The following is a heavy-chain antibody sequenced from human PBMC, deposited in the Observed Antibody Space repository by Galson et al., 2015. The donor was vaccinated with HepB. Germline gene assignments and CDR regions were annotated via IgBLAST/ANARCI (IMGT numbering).Heavy chain of an antibody. Sequence: TLSLTCTVSGGSISSDYWGWIRQTPGKGLEWIGYIYYSGSTNYNPSLKSRVTISVDTSRRQFSLKLTSVTAADTAVYYCANTRHVVVVPDDPRAQKTYKYYYYMAVWGKGTTVTVSS. CDR1: GGSISSDY. V-gene: IGHV4-59*08. CDR3: ANTRHVVVVPDDPRAQKTYKYYYYMAV. J-gene: IGHJ6*03. CDR2: IYYSGST. D-gene: IGHD2-2*01.